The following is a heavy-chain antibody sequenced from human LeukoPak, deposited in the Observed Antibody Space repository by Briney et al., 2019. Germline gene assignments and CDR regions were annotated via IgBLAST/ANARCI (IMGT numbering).Heavy chain of an antibody. D-gene: IGHD3-10*01. Sequence: PSGTLSLTCAVSGGSISSSNWWSWVRQPPGKGLEWIGEIYHSGSTNYNPSLKRRVTISVDKSKNQFSLKLSSVTAADTAVYYCARDSGSGSYYGMDVWGKGTTVTVSS. CDR1: GGSISSSNW. J-gene: IGHJ6*04. CDR2: IYHSGST. V-gene: IGHV4-4*02. CDR3: ARDSGSGSYYGMDV.